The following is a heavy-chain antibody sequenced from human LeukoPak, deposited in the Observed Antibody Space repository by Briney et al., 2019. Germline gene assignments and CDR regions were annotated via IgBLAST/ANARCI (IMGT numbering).Heavy chain of an antibody. CDR2: AFYGADWNN. CDR3: VRSSRYAYDY. J-gene: IGHJ4*02. V-gene: IGHV6-1*01. Sequence: SQTLSLTCAITGDSVSSNSVGWQWLTQSPSRGLEWLGRAFYGADWNNDYSPSVKGRLTINADTSQNQFSLQLISVNSEDTAVYYCVRSSRYAYDYWGQGTLVTVSS. D-gene: IGHD3-16*01. CDR1: GDSVSSNSVG.